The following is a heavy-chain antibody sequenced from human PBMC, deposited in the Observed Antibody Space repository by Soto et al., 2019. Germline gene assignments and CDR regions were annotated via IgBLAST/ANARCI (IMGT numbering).Heavy chain of an antibody. Sequence: QVQLVQSGAEVNEAGASVKVSCKTSGYTYLGYGITWVRRAPGQGLEWVGWISGYNGDTKYAKKFQGRVAMTTDTSTTTAYIEFRILRFDDTAVYYCARDPGASDILSLDFWGQGTLVICSS. CDR2: ISGYNGDT. V-gene: IGHV1-18*01. CDR3: ARDPGASDILSLDF. D-gene: IGHD2-15*01. CDR1: GYTYLGYG. J-gene: IGHJ4*02.